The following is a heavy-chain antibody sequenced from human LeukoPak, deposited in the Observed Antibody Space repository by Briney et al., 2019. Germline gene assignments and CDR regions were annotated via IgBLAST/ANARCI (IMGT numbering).Heavy chain of an antibody. CDR1: GYSFTSYW. J-gene: IGHJ4*02. V-gene: IGHV5-51*01. D-gene: IGHD3-22*01. CDR2: IYPGDSDT. CDR3: ARAYHYDSSGYLYYFDY. Sequence: GESLKISCKGSGYSFTSYWIGWVRQMPGKGLEWMGIIYPGDSDTRYSPSFQGQVTISADKSISTAYLQWSSLKASDTAMCYCARAYHYDSSGYLYYFDYWGQGTLVTVSS.